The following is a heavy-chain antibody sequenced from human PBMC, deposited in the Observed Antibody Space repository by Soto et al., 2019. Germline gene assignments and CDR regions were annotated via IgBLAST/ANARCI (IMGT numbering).Heavy chain of an antibody. V-gene: IGHV3-48*03. J-gene: IGHJ4*02. CDR1: GFTLSSYE. CDR3: ARDGYGNAFDY. CDR2: SSSGGGTI. Sequence: SLRLSCAASGFTLSSYEMSWVRQAPGKGLEWVAHSSSGGGTIYYADSVKGRFTISRDNAKNSLSLQMNSLRVEDTAVYCCARDGYGNAFDYWGQGTLVTVSS. D-gene: IGHD1-1*01.